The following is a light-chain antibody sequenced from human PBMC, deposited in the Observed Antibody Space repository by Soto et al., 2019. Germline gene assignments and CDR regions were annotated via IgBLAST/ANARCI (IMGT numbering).Light chain of an antibody. J-gene: IGKJ1*01. CDR3: QQYDSSPTT. CDR1: QSVHSSH. V-gene: IGKV3-20*01. CDR2: GAS. Sequence: EIVLTQSPGTLSLSPGKRATLSCWGSQSVHSSHLAWYQQRPGQPPRLLIYGASSRATGIPDRFSGSGSGTVFTLTISRLEPEDSAVYFCQQYDSSPTTFGQGTKVDIK.